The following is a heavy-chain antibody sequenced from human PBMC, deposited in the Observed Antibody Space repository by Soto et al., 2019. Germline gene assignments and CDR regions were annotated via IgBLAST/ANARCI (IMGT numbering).Heavy chain of an antibody. Sequence: QVQLVQSGAEVKKPGASVKVSCKASGYTFTSYAINWVRQATGQGLEWMGWMNPNSGNTGYAQKFQGRVTMTRNTSITTAYIELSSLRSEHSPVYYCAREVGAKRFDFWGQGTLLTVSS. D-gene: IGHD1-26*01. J-gene: IGHJ4*02. CDR1: GYTFTSYA. V-gene: IGHV1-8*01. CDR3: AREVGAKRFDF. CDR2: MNPNSGNT.